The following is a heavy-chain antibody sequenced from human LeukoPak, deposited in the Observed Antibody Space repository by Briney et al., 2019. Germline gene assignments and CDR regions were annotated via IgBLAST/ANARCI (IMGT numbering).Heavy chain of an antibody. CDR1: GYSFTSYW. V-gene: IGHV5-51*01. J-gene: IGHJ4*02. CDR2: TYPGDSDT. D-gene: IGHD3-16*02. CDR3: ARAVDDYIWGSYRHYYFDY. Sequence: GESLKISCKGSGYSFTSYWIGWVRQMPGKGLEWMGITYPGDSDTRYSPSFQGQVTISADKSISTAYLQWSSLKASDTAMYYCARAVDDYIWGSYRHYYFDYWGQGTLVTVSS.